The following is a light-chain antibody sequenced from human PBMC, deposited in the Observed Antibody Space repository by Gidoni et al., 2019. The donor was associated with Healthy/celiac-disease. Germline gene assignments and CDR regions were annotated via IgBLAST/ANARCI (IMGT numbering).Light chain of an antibody. J-gene: IGLJ1*01. CDR1: SSNIGSNT. V-gene: IGLV1-44*01. Sequence: QSVLTQPPSASGTPGQRVTISCSGSSSNIGSNTVNWYQQLPGPAPKLLIYSNNQRPSVVPDRFSGSKSGTSASLAISGLQSEDEADYYCAAWDDSLNGLYVFGTGTKVTVL. CDR2: SNN. CDR3: AAWDDSLNGLYV.